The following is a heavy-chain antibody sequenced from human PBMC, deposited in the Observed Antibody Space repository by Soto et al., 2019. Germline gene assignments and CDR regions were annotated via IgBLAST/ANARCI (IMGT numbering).Heavy chain of an antibody. CDR2: IYYSGST. Sequence: TLSLTCTVSGGSISSYYWGWIRQPPGKGLEWIGYIYYSGSTNYNPSLKSRVTISVDTSKNQFSLKLSSVTAADTAVYYCARGGVVVDDDGAFDIWGQGTMVTVSS. D-gene: IGHD3-22*01. CDR3: ARGGVVVDDDGAFDI. J-gene: IGHJ3*02. V-gene: IGHV4-59*01. CDR1: GGSISSYY.